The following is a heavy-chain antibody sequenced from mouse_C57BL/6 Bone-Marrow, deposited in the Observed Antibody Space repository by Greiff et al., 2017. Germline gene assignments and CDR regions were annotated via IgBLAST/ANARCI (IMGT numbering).Heavy chain of an antibody. CDR1: GYTFTSYG. CDR2: IYPRSGNT. D-gene: IGHD2-3*01. CDR3: ARKGGGLLSYAIDY. V-gene: IGHV1-81*01. J-gene: IGHJ4*01. Sequence: VQRVEPGAELVRPGASVKLSCKASGYTFTSYGISWVKQRPGQGLEWIGEIYPRSGNTYYNEKFKGKATLTADKSSSTAYMELRSLTSEDSAVDFCARKGGGLLSYAIDYWGQGTSVTVSS.